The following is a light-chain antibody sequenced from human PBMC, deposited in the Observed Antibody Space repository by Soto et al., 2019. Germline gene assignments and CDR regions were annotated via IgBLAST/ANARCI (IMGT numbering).Light chain of an antibody. V-gene: IGKV1-27*01. J-gene: IGKJ4*01. CDR2: AAS. CDR3: QKYNSALLT. CDR1: QGISNY. Sequence: DMQMTQSPSSLSASVGDRVTITGRASQGISNYLAWYQQKPGKVPQLLIYAASTLQSGVPSRFSGSGSGTDFTLTISSLKPEDVATYYCQKYNSALLTFGGGTKVEIK.